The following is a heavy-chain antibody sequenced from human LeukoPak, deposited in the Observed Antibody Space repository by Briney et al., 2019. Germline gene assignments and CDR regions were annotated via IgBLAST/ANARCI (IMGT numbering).Heavy chain of an antibody. CDR2: INPNSGGT. Sequence: GASVKVSCKASGYTFTGYYMHWVRQAPGQGLEWMGWINPNSGGTNYAQKFQGRVTMTRDTSISTAYMELSRLRSDDTAVYYCARVVVVVAAKVNYYYYYMDVWGKGTTVTVSS. J-gene: IGHJ6*03. CDR1: GYTFTGYY. V-gene: IGHV1-2*02. D-gene: IGHD2-15*01. CDR3: ARVVVVVAAKVNYYYYYMDV.